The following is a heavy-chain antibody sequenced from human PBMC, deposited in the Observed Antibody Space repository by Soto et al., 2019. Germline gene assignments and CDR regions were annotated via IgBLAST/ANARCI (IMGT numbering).Heavy chain of an antibody. J-gene: IGHJ5*02. CDR2: IYYSGST. CDR1: GGSISSGGYY. Sequence: SETLSLTCTVSGGSISSGGYYWSWIRQHPGKGLEWIGYIYYSGSTNYNPSLKSRVTISVDTSKNQFSLKLSSVTAADTAVYYCARGRITMVRGVMDPWGQGTLVTVSS. CDR3: ARGRITMVRGVMDP. D-gene: IGHD3-10*01. V-gene: IGHV4-31*03.